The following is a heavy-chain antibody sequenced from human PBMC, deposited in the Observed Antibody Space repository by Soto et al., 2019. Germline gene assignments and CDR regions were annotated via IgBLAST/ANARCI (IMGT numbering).Heavy chain of an antibody. V-gene: IGHV3-74*01. Sequence: EVPLVESGGGLVQPGGSLRLSWAASGFTFSTYWMYWVRQVPGKGLVWVSRTDTDGSDTSYADSVKGRFTISRDNAKNTLYLQMNSLRAEDTAVYYCARDRGWSLFDYWGQGTLVTVSS. D-gene: IGHD6-19*01. CDR1: GFTFSTYW. CDR3: ARDRGWSLFDY. J-gene: IGHJ4*02. CDR2: TDTDGSDT.